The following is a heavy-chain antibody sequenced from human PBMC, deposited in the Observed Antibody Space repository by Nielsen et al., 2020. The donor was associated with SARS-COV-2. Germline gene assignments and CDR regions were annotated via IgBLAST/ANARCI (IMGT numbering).Heavy chain of an antibody. J-gene: IGHJ3*02. D-gene: IGHD1-26*01. V-gene: IGHV3-9*01. CDR1: GFTFDDYA. CDR3: AKVGSFLGAMGASDI. Sequence: GGSLRLSCAASGFTFDDYAMHWVRQAPGKGLEWVSGISWNSGSIGYADSVKGRFTISRDNAKNSLYLQMNSLRAEDTALYYCAKVGSFLGAMGASDIWGQGTMVTVSS. CDR2: ISWNSGSI.